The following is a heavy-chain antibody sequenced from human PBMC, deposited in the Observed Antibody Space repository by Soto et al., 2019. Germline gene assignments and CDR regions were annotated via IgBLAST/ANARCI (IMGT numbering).Heavy chain of an antibody. CDR3: AKEFRGGDPQYDY. V-gene: IGHV3-23*01. CDR1: GFTFSSYA. Sequence: PGGSLRLSCAASGFTFSSYAMSWVRQAPGKGLEWVSGIRGSGGSTDYADSVKGRFTISRDNSKNTVYLQMNSLRAEDTAVYYCAKEFRGGDPQYDYWGQGTLVTVS. D-gene: IGHD3-10*01. J-gene: IGHJ4*02. CDR2: IRGSGGST.